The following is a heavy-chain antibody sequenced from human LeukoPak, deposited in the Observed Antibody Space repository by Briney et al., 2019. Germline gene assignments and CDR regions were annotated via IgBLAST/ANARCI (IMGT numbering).Heavy chain of an antibody. CDR2: ISAYNGNT. D-gene: IGHD4-11*01. CDR3: ARESLYRADTADY. Sequence: ASVKVSCKASGYTFTGYYMHWVRQAPGQGLEWMGWISAYNGNTNYAQKLQGRVTMTTDTSTSTAYMELRSLRSDDTAVYYCARESLYRADTADYWGQGTLVTVSS. CDR1: GYTFTGYY. V-gene: IGHV1-18*04. J-gene: IGHJ4*02.